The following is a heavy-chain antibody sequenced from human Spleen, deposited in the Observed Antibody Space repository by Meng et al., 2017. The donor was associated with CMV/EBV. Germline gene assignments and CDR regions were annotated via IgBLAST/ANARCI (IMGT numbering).Heavy chain of an antibody. CDR1: GFTFNKYW. CDR2: IKQDGSEV. D-gene: IGHD1-26*01. V-gene: IGHV3-7*01. J-gene: IGHJ4*02. Sequence: GESLKISCVGPGFTFNKYWMSWVRQTPGKGLEWVGNIKQDGSEVYYVDSVKGRFTISRDNAKNSLYLQMNSLRPEDTAVYYCARELYSGSYFWGQGTRVTVSS. CDR3: ARELYSGSYF.